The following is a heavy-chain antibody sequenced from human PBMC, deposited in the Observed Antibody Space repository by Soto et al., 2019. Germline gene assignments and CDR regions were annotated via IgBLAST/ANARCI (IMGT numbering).Heavy chain of an antibody. J-gene: IGHJ6*02. CDR2: ISWSNIYI. CDR1: GFTFRRNN. CDR3: ARDEGYSSSPRPYFYYGMDG. V-gene: IGHV3-21*01. Sequence: NPGGSLRLSCAASGFTFRRNNMNWVRQAPGKGLEWVASISWSNIYIYYIHSVKGRFTISRDNAKGSLYLQMNSLRAEDTAVYYCARDEGYSSSPRPYFYYGMDGWGQGTTVTVSS. D-gene: IGHD3-22*01.